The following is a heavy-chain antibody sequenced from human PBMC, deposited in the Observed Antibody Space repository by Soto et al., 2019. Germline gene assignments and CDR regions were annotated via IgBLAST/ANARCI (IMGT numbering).Heavy chain of an antibody. CDR2: INPSGGST. J-gene: IGHJ6*02. Sequence: ASVKVSCKASGYTFTSYYMHWVRQAPGQGLEWMGIINPSGGSTSYAQKFQGRVTMTRDTSTSTVYMELSSLRSEDTAVYYCARGLLQGVVRDNYYYGMDVWGQGTTVTVSS. CDR3: ARGLLQGVVRDNYYYGMDV. D-gene: IGHD3-10*01. V-gene: IGHV1-46*01. CDR1: GYTFTSYY.